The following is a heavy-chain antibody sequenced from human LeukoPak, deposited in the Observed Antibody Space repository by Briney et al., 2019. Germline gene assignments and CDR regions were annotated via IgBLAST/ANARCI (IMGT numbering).Heavy chain of an antibody. Sequence: SETLSLTCSVSGGSITSSGYYWVWVRQPPGKGLEWIGSINYSGNTYYNASLRGRVTMSVDTSKNQFSLKLSSVTAADTAVYYCARDQRYCTNGVCYPFDYWGQGTLVTVSS. J-gene: IGHJ4*02. D-gene: IGHD2-8*01. V-gene: IGHV4-39*07. CDR1: GGSITSSGYY. CDR3: ARDQRYCTNGVCYPFDY. CDR2: INYSGNT.